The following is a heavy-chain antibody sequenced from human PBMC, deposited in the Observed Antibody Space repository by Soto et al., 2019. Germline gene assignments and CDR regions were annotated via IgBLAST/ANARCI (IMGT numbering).Heavy chain of an antibody. CDR2: INHSGST. J-gene: IGHJ6*02. Sequence: SETLSLTCAVYGGSFSGYYWSWIRQPPGKGLEWIGEINHSGSTNYNPSLKSRVTISVDTSKNQFSLKLSSVTAADTAVYYCARDIAARRGYYYYGMDVWGQGTTVTAS. D-gene: IGHD6-6*01. CDR1: GGSFSGYY. CDR3: ARDIAARRGYYYYGMDV. V-gene: IGHV4-34*01.